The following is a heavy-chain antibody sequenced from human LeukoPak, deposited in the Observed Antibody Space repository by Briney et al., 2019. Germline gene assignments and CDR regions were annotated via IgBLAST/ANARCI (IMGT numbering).Heavy chain of an antibody. CDR2: IYHSGST. CDR1: GGSISTYY. J-gene: IGHJ4*02. V-gene: IGHV4-59*01. Sequence: PETLSLTCTLSGGSISTYYWSWIRQPPGKGLEWIGYIYHSGSTNYDPSLKSRVTISVDTSKNQFSLKLSSVTAADTAVYYCARGGGYASPIGYWGQGALVTVSS. D-gene: IGHD5-12*01. CDR3: ARGGGYASPIGY.